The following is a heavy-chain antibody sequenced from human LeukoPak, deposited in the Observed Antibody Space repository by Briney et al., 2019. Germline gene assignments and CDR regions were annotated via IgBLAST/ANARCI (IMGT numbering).Heavy chain of an antibody. V-gene: IGHV5-51*01. Sequence: GESLKISRKGSGYSFTSYWIGWVRQMPGKGLEWMGIIYPGDSDTRYSPSFQGQVTISADKSISTAYLQWSSLKASDTAMYYCARLRSGQSYYYGMDVWGQGTTVTVSS. CDR2: IYPGDSDT. CDR1: GYSFTSYW. CDR3: ARLRSGQSYYYGMDV. J-gene: IGHJ6*02. D-gene: IGHD6-19*01.